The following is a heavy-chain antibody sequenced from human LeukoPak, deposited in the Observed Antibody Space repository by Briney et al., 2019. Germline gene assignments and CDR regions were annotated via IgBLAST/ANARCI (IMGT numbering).Heavy chain of an antibody. CDR2: IKQDGSDI. D-gene: IGHD1-26*01. Sequence: PGGSLRLSCAASGFTFSNYWMSWVRQAPGKGLEWVANIKQDGSDIYYVDSVEGRFTISRDNAKNSLYLQMNSLRAEDTAVYYCTRSGTNVFDCWGQGTLVTVSS. CDR3: TRSGTNVFDC. V-gene: IGHV3-7*01. J-gene: IGHJ4*02. CDR1: GFTFSNYW.